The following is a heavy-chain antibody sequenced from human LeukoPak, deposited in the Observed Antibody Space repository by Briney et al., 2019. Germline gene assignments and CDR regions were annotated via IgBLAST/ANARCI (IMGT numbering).Heavy chain of an antibody. CDR3: ARVSSGATTVDY. CDR2: IYRSGST. V-gene: IGHV4-4*02. J-gene: IGHJ4*02. CDR1: GGSISSSNW. Sequence: TSETLSLTCAVSGGSISSSNWWSWVRQPPGTGLEWIGEIYRSGSTNYNPSLKSRVTISVDKSKNQFSLKLSSVTAADTAVYYCARVSSGATTVDYWGQGTLVTVSS. D-gene: IGHD1-26*01.